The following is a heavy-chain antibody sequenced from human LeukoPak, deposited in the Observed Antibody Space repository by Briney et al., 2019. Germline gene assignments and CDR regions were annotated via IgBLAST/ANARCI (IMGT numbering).Heavy chain of an antibody. CDR3: ANTRGYGYYFNY. J-gene: IGHJ4*02. V-gene: IGHV3-30*04. D-gene: IGHD2-15*01. CDR2: ISYDGSNK. CDR1: GFIFSSYA. Sequence: GGSLRLSCAASGFIFSSYAIHWVRQAPGKGLEWVAVISYDGSNKYYADSVKGRFTISRDNSKNTLYLQVNSLRAEDTAVYCCANTRGYGYYFNYWGQGTLVTVSS.